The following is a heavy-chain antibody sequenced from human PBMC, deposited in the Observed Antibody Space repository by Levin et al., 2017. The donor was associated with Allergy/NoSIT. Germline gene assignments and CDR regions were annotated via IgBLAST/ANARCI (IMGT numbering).Heavy chain of an antibody. Sequence: LSLTCAASGFAFSSYDFHWVRQATGKGLEWVSAIGTAGDTYYPGSVKGRFTISRENAKDSLFLQMNSLRAGDTAVYYCARAGCSGGSCYSEAGNAFDIWGQGTMVTVSS. D-gene: IGHD2-15*01. CDR3: ARAGCSGGSCYSEAGNAFDI. J-gene: IGHJ3*02. CDR1: GFAFSSYD. CDR2: IGTAGDT. V-gene: IGHV3-13*01.